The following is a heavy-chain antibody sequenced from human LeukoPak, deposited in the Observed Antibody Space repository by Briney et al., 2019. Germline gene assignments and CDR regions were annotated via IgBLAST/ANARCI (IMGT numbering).Heavy chain of an antibody. J-gene: IGHJ6*03. V-gene: IGHV3-11*01. CDR1: GFTFSDYY. Sequence: GGSLRLSCAASGFTFSDYYMSWIRQAPGKGLEWVSYISNSGSTIHYADSVKGRFTISRDNAMNSLYLQMNSLRAEDTAVYYCATARVYYYYMDVWGKGTTVTVSS. CDR2: ISNSGSTI. CDR3: ATARVYYYYMDV. D-gene: IGHD6-13*01.